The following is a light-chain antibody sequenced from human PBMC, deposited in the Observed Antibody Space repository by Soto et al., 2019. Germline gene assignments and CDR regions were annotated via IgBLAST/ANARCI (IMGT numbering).Light chain of an antibody. CDR1: SSDVGGYNY. Sequence: QSALTQPASVSGSPGQSITISCTGTSSDVGGYNYVSWYQQHPSKAPKLMIYEVSNRPSGVSNRFSGSKSGNTASLTISGLQAEDEADYYCSSYTSSSTPHVVFGGGTQLTVL. CDR2: EVS. CDR3: SSYTSSSTPHVV. J-gene: IGLJ2*01. V-gene: IGLV2-14*01.